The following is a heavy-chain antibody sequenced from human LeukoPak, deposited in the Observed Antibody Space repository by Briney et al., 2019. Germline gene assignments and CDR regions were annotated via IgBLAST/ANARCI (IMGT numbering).Heavy chain of an antibody. CDR2: INWNGGST. CDR1: GFTFKNAW. CDR3: ARGGITIFGVVSYMDV. J-gene: IGHJ6*03. V-gene: IGHV3-20*04. Sequence: GGSLRLSCEASGFTFKNAWMIWVRQAPGKGLEWVSGINWNGGSTGYADSVKGRFTISRDNAKNSLYLQMNSLRAEDTALYYCARGGITIFGVVSYMDVWGKGTTVTVSS. D-gene: IGHD3-3*01.